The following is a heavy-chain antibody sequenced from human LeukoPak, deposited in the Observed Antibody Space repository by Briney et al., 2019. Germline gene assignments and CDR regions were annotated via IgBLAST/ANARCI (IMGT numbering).Heavy chain of an antibody. D-gene: IGHD3-3*01. Sequence: SETLSLTCAVSGGSISSGGYSWSWIRQHPGKGLEWIGYIYYSGSTYYNPSLKSRVTISVDTSKNQFSLKLSSVTAADTAVYYCARDLDHYFDYWGQGTLVTVSS. CDR1: GGSISSGGYS. CDR3: ARDLDHYFDY. J-gene: IGHJ4*02. V-gene: IGHV4-31*11. CDR2: IYYSGST.